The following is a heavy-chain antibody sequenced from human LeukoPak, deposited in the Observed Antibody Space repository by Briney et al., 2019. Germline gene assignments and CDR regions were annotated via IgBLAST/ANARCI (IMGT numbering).Heavy chain of an antibody. D-gene: IGHD3-10*01. CDR2: INHSGST. V-gene: IGHV4-34*01. J-gene: IGHJ4*02. CDR3: ARVWLSGVSYPDY. Sequence: PSETLSLTCAVYGGSFSGYYWSWLRQPPGKGLEWMGEINHSGSTYYNPSLKSRVTISVDTSKNQFSLKLSSVTAADTAVYYCARVWLSGVSYPDYWGQGTLVTVSS. CDR1: GGSFSGYY.